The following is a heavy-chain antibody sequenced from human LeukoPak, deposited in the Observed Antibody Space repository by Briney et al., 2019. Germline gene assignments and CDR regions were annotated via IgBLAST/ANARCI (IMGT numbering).Heavy chain of an antibody. D-gene: IGHD3-22*01. J-gene: IGHJ4*02. Sequence: GASVKVSCKASGYTFTSYGISWVRQAPGQGLEWMGWISAYNDNTNYAQKLQGRVTMTTDTSTSTAYMELRSLRSDDTAVYYCARDWGTMIVVVTHETYFDYWGQGTLVTVSS. CDR3: ARDWGTMIVVVTHETYFDY. CDR1: GYTFTSYG. V-gene: IGHV1-18*01. CDR2: ISAYNDNT.